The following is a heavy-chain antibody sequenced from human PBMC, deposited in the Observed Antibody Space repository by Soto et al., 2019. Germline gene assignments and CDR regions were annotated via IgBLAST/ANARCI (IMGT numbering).Heavy chain of an antibody. J-gene: IGHJ4*02. Sequence: ASVKVSCKSSGYTFSNYGVTWVRQAPGQGLEWMGWITPYNGNTHYAQKVQGRVTMTTDTSTSTAYMELWSLRAEDTAVYYCAKVAKSRVVIEYFDYWGQGSLVTVSS. CDR3: AKVAKSRVVIEYFDY. V-gene: IGHV1-18*01. CDR1: GYTFSNYG. CDR2: ITPYNGNT. D-gene: IGHD3-3*01.